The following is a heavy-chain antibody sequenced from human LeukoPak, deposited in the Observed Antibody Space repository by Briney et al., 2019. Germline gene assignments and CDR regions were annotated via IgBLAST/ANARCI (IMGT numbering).Heavy chain of an antibody. J-gene: IGHJ4*02. CDR2: IYYSGST. CDR3: ARGPDEFDY. Sequence: SETPSLTCTVSGGSISSSSYYWGWIRQPPGKGLEWIGSIYYSGSTYYNPSLKSRVTISVDTSKNQYSLMLSSVTAADTAVYYCARGPDEFDYWGQGTLSPSPQ. D-gene: IGHD1-14*01. V-gene: IGHV4-39*01. CDR1: GGSISSSSYY.